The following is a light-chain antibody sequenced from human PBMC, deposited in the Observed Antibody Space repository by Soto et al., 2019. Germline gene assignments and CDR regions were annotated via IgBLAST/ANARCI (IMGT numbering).Light chain of an antibody. CDR3: QSHDSSLSAYV. J-gene: IGLJ1*01. CDR2: GNS. CDR1: SSNIGAGYD. Sequence: QSFRTQPPSVSGAAGQRVTIACTGSSSNIGAGYDVHWYQQLPGTAPKLLIYGNSNRPSGVPDRFSGSKSGTSASLAITGLQAEDEADFYCQSHDSSLSAYVFGTGTKVTVL. V-gene: IGLV1-40*01.